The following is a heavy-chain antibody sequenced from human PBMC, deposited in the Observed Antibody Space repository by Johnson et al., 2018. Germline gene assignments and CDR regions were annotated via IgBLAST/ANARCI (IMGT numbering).Heavy chain of an antibody. J-gene: IGHJ3*02. V-gene: IGHV3-23*04. CDR1: GLTFSNYA. CDR3: ARVGAAVEGAFDI. D-gene: IGHD6-19*01. CDR2: ISGSGGSA. Sequence: VQLVQSGGGLVQPGGSLRLSCAASGLTFSNYAMTWVRQAPGKGLEWVSAISGSGGSAYYTDSVKGRFIISRDNAKNTLYLQMNSLRAEDTAVYYCARVGAAVEGAFDIWGQGTMVTVSS.